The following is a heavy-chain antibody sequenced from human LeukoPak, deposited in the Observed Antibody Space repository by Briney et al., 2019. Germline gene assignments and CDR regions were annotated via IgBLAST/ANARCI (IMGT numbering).Heavy chain of an antibody. CDR2: IYYSGST. V-gene: IGHV4-59*08. CDR1: GGSISSYY. CDR3: ARSSSWYAIEYFQH. D-gene: IGHD6-13*01. J-gene: IGHJ1*01. Sequence: PSETLSLTCTVSGGSISSYYWGWIRQPPGKGLEWIGYIYYSGSTNYNPSLKSRVTISVDTSKNQFSLKLSSVTAADTAVYYCARSSSWYAIEYFQHWGQGTLVTVSS.